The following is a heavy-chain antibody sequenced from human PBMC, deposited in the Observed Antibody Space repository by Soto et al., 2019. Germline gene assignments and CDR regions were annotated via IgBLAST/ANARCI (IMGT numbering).Heavy chain of an antibody. CDR1: GFTFSSYA. V-gene: IGHV3-30-3*01. CDR2: ISYDGSNK. D-gene: IGHD6-19*01. Sequence: QVQLVESGGGVVQPGRSLRLSCAASGFTFSSYAMHWVRQAPGKGLEWVAVISYDGSNKYYADSVKGRFTISRDNSKNTLYLQMNSLRAEDTAVHYCARGCWQWLINNWFDPWGQGTLVTVSS. J-gene: IGHJ5*02. CDR3: ARGCWQWLINNWFDP.